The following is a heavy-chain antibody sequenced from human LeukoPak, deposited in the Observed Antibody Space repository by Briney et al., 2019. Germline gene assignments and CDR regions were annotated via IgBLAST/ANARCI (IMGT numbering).Heavy chain of an antibody. CDR3: ARAEGYCSSISCSHTSNFDY. V-gene: IGHV6-1*01. D-gene: IGHD2-2*01. J-gene: IGHJ4*02. Sequence: SQTLSLTCAISGDSVSSNSAAWNWIRQSPSRGLEWLGRTYYRSKWYNDYAVSVKSRITINPDTSKNQFSLQLNSVTPEDTAVYYCARAEGYCSSISCSHTSNFDYWGQGTLVTVSS. CDR2: TYYRSKWYN. CDR1: GDSVSSNSAA.